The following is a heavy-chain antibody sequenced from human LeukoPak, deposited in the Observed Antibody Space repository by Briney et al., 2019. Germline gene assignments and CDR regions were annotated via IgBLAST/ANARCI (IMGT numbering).Heavy chain of an antibody. D-gene: IGHD2-21*01. CDR1: GGALSGYY. CDR2: INHSGST. J-gene: IGHJ4*02. Sequence: SETLSLTCAVYGGALSGYYWSWIRQPPGKGLEWIGEINHSGSTNYNPSLKSRVTISVDTSKNQFSLKLSSVTAADTAVYYCAGYPTLGAYCGGDCYFEYWGQGTLVTVSS. V-gene: IGHV4-34*01. CDR3: AGYPTLGAYCGGDCYFEY.